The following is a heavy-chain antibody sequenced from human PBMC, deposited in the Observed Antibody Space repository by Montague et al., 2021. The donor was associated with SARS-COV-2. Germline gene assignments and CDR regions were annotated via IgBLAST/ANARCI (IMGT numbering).Heavy chain of an antibody. J-gene: IGHJ4*02. CDR3: LNYHGSGSYGDF. D-gene: IGHD3-10*01. CDR1: GFTFSTYA. Sequence: SLRLSCAASGFTFSTYAMTWFRQAPGKGLEWVSSISASGVRTHYPDSVKGRFTISRDNSKNTLYLQLSSLRAEDTAVYFCLNYHGSGSYGDFWGQGTLVTVSP. CDR2: ISASGVRT. V-gene: IGHV3-23*01.